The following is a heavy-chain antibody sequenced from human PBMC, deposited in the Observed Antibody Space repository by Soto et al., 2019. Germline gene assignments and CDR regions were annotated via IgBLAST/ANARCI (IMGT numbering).Heavy chain of an antibody. D-gene: IGHD2-15*01. CDR3: ARDVGRYCSGGSCYFGY. CDR2: ISAYNGNT. CDR1: GYTFTSYG. Sequence: ASVKVSCKASGYTFTSYGISWVRQAPGQGLEWMGWISAYNGNTNYAQKLQGRVTMTTDTSTSTAYMELRSLRSDDTAVYYCARDVGRYCSGGSCYFGYWGQGTLVTVSS. J-gene: IGHJ4*02. V-gene: IGHV1-18*01.